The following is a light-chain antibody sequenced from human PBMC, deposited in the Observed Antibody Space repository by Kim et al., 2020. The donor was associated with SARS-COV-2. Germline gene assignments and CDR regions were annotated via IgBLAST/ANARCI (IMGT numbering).Light chain of an antibody. J-gene: IGLJ1*01. Sequence: QSALTQPASVSGSPGQSITISCTGTSSDIGVYNHVSWYQQHPGKAPQLMIYDVNNRPSGISNRFSGSKSGSTASLSISGLQAEDEADYYCSSYTKRDTYVFGTGTKVTVL. CDR1: SSDIGVYNH. V-gene: IGLV2-14*03. CDR3: SSYTKRDTYV. CDR2: DVN.